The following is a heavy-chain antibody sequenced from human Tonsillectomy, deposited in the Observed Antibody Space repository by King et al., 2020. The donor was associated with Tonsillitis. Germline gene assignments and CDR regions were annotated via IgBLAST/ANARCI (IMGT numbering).Heavy chain of an antibody. CDR2: TKTKDNGYTA. Sequence: VQLVESGGGLVQPGGSLRLSCAASGFTFSDHYMDWVRQAPGKGLEWVGRTKTKDNGYTAEYGASVKGRFTIARDDSENSLYLQMNSLKTEDTAVYYCTRGPPGGRYSPPDYWGQGTLVTVSS. J-gene: IGHJ4*02. D-gene: IGHD3-10*01. CDR1: GFTFSDHY. CDR3: TRGPPGGRYSPPDY. V-gene: IGHV3-72*01.